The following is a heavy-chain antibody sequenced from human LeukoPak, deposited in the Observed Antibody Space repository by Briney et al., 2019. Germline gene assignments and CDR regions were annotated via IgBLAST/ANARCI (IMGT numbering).Heavy chain of an antibody. D-gene: IGHD2-2*01. CDR3: ARGVEYQLLRYYVDY. J-gene: IGHJ4*02. CDR1: GFTFSSYS. V-gene: IGHV3-48*01. CDR2: ISSSSSTI. Sequence: GGSLRLSCAASGFTFSSYSMNWVRQAPGKGLEWVSYISSSSSTIYYADSVKGRFTISRDNAKNSPYLQMNSLRAEDTAVYYCARGVEYQLLRYYVDYWGQGTLVTVSS.